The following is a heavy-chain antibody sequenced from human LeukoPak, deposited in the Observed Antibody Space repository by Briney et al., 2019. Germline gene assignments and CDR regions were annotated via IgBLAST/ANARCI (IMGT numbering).Heavy chain of an antibody. V-gene: IGHV3-23*01. CDR3: AKSSGTDY. Sequence: PGGSLRLSCAASGFSVSSNYMSWVRQAPGKGLEWVSAISGSGGSTYFADSVKGRFTISRDNSKNTLYLQMNSLRAEDTAVYYCAKSSGTDYWGQGTLVTVSS. CDR1: GFSVSSNY. D-gene: IGHD3-10*01. J-gene: IGHJ4*02. CDR2: ISGSGGST.